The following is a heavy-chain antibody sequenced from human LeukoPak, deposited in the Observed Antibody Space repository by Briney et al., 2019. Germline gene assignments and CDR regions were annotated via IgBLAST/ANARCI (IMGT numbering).Heavy chain of an antibody. CDR3: ARDLSDYVWGSYRYLFDY. J-gene: IGHJ4*02. CDR1: GFTFSVYS. Sequence: GRSLRLSCAASGFTFSVYSMHWVRQAPGKGLEWVAVISYDGSNKYYADSVKGRFTISRDNSKNTLYLQMNSLRAEDTAVYYCARDLSDYVWGSYRYLFDYWGQGTLVTVSS. D-gene: IGHD3-16*02. CDR2: ISYDGSNK. V-gene: IGHV3-30*19.